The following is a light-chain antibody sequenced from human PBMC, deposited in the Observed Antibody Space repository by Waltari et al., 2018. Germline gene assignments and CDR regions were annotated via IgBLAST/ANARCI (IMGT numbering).Light chain of an antibody. CDR3: QQYNEWPPYT. CDR2: GAS. Sequence: EIVMTQSPATLSVSPGERASLSCRARQSVSSDLAWYQQKPGQAPRLLISGASTRATGIPDRFSGSGSVTEFTLTISSLQSEDSAIYYCQQYNEWPPYTFGQGTKLEI. CDR1: QSVSSD. J-gene: IGKJ2*01. V-gene: IGKV3-15*01.